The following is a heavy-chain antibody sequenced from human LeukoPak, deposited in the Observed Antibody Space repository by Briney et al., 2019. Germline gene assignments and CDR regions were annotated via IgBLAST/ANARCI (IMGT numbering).Heavy chain of an antibody. D-gene: IGHD2-15*01. J-gene: IGHJ4*02. CDR1: GFTFSNYA. CDR2: ISGSDGST. V-gene: IGHV3-23*01. CDR3: AKGRGYCTGGSCYSDY. Sequence: PGGSLRLSCTASGFTFSNYAMSWVRQAPGKGLEWVSTISGSDGSTYYADSVKGRFTISSDNSKNTLYLQMNSLRVEDTAIYYCAKGRGYCTGGSCYSDYWGQGTLVTVSS.